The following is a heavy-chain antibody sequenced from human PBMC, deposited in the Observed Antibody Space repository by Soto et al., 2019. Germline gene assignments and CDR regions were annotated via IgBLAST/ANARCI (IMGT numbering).Heavy chain of an antibody. CDR3: AREHSSGYYRYVFDY. Sequence: ASVKVSCKASGYTFTSYGISWVRQAPGQGLEWMGWISAYNGNTNYAQKLQGRVTMTTDTSTSTAYMELRSLRSDDTAVYYCAREHSSGYYRYVFDYWGQGTLVTVSS. CDR2: ISAYNGNT. D-gene: IGHD3-22*01. CDR1: GYTFTSYG. J-gene: IGHJ4*02. V-gene: IGHV1-18*01.